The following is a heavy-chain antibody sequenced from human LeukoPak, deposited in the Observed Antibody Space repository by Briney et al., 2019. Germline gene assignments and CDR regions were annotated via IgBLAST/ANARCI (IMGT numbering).Heavy chain of an antibody. J-gene: IGHJ4*02. D-gene: IGHD5-12*01. CDR2: IKEDGSAK. CDR3: ARDSPGYGAYDLG. V-gene: IGHV3-7*04. CDR1: GFTFSRYW. Sequence: GGSLRLSCAASGFTFSRYWMSWVRQAPGKGLEWVANIKEDGSAKYSVDSEEGRFTISRDNAKNTLYLQMNSLRAEDTAVYYCARDSPGYGAYDLGWGQGTLVTVSS.